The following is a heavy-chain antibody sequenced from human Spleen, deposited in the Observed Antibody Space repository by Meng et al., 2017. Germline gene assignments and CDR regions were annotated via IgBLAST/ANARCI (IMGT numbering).Heavy chain of an antibody. J-gene: IGHJ4*02. Sequence: VQMVQSGAEVVKPGSSVKVSWKASGGTFSSYATSSARQATGQGLEWMGGIIPIFGTANYAQKFQGRVTITADKSTSTAYTELSRLRSDDTAVYYCASGDPDYWGQGTLVTVSS. D-gene: IGHD3-10*01. CDR3: ASGDPDY. CDR2: IIPIFGTA. CDR1: GGTFSSYA. V-gene: IGHV1-69*14.